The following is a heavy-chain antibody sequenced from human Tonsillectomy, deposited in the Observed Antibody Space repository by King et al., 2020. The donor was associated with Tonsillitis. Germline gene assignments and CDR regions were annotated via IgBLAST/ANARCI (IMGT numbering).Heavy chain of an antibody. CDR2: IYSGGTT. V-gene: IGHV3-66*01. CDR1: GFTVSSNY. D-gene: IGHD5-18*01. CDR3: ASTGPSSYGGY. J-gene: IGHJ4*02. Sequence: VQLVESGGGLVQPGGSLRLSCAASGFTVSSNYMSWVRQAPGKGLEWVSVIYSGGTTYYADSVKGRFTISRDNHKNTLYLQMNSLRADDTAVYYCASTGPSSYGGYWGQGTLVTVSS.